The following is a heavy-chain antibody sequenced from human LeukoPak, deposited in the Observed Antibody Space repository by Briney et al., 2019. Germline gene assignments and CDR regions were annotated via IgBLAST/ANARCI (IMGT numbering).Heavy chain of an antibody. CDR2: IWHDGSNQ. CDR3: ARDRGWDTSTWYVDY. V-gene: IGHV3-33*01. J-gene: IGHJ4*02. Sequence: GGSLRLSCAASGFTFSTSGMHWVRQAPGKGLEWMTFIWHDGSNQNYADSVKGRFTVSRDQSKNTLYLQMNSLRVEDTAVYYCARDRGWDTSTWYVDYWGQGTLVTVSS. CDR1: GFTFSTSG. D-gene: IGHD6-13*01.